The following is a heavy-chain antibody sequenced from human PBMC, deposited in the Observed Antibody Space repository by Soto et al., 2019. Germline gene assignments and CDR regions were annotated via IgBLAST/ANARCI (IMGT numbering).Heavy chain of an antibody. J-gene: IGHJ4*02. D-gene: IGHD6-13*01. CDR3: ARDGAATGSVYLDN. CDR1: GGSVTGYL. V-gene: IGHV4-59*02. CDR2: ISYSGST. Sequence: QVQLQESGPGLVKPSETLSLTCTVSGGSVTGYLWTWIRQPPGKGLEWIGYISYSGSTNYNSSLKSRVTMSIDTSKNQFSLRLTSVSAADTAVYYCARDGAATGSVYLDNWGQGTLVTVSS.